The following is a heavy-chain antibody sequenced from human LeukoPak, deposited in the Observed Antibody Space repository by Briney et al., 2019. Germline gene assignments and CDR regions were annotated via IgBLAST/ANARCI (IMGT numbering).Heavy chain of an antibody. CDR1: GFSFRSFA. V-gene: IGHV3-23*01. D-gene: IGHD1-7*01. CDR2: NSGGGEDT. J-gene: IGHJ6*02. Sequence: PGGPLRLSCTASGFSFRSFAMSWVRQAPEQGLEWVSSNSGGGEDTYSADSEERLFTISRDNSETTLYLQMNSPGADDTALYCGARTSAQYTNTGLYYYYGLDVWGQGTTVTVSS. CDR3: ARTSAQYTNTGLYYYYGLDV.